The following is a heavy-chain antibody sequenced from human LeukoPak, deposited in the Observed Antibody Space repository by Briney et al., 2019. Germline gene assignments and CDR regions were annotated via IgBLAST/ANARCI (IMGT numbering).Heavy chain of an antibody. D-gene: IGHD3-22*01. V-gene: IGHV4-59*08. J-gene: IGHJ4*02. CDR1: GGSMSSYY. CDR3: ARGRQFFYDSSGYDRHFDS. CDR2: IYYSGTT. Sequence: SETLSLTCTVSGGSMSSYYWTWIRQPPGKGLELLGYIYYSGTTNYNPSLESRVTISADTSRNQFSLKLGSVTAADTAVYYCARGRQFFYDSSGYDRHFDSWGQGTLVTVSS.